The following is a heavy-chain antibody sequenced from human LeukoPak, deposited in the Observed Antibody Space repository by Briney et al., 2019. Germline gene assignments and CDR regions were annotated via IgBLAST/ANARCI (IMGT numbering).Heavy chain of an antibody. J-gene: IGHJ5*02. Sequence: SETLSLTCTVSGGSISSGSYYWSWIRQPAGKGLERIGRIYTSGSTNYNPSLRSRVTISVDTSKNQFSLKLSSVTAADTAVYYCARDRSSGWYPTGNWFDPWGQGTLVTVSS. CDR2: IYTSGST. CDR3: ARDRSSGWYPTGNWFDP. V-gene: IGHV4-61*02. CDR1: GGSISSGSYY. D-gene: IGHD6-19*01.